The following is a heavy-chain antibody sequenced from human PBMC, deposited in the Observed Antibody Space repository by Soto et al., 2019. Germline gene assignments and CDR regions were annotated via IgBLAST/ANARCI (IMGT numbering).Heavy chain of an antibody. CDR3: ARDLWGYCGTDCYPLDV. CDR1: GGSISRYY. Sequence: QVQLQESGPGLVKPSETLSLTCTVSGGSISRYYWSWIRQPPGKGLEWIGYMYNTWSTVYNPSFKSRVTISVDTSKNQFSLKLNFVTAADTAVYYCARDLWGYCGTDCYPLDVWGQGTTVTVSS. D-gene: IGHD2-21*02. V-gene: IGHV4-59*01. J-gene: IGHJ6*02. CDR2: MYNTWST.